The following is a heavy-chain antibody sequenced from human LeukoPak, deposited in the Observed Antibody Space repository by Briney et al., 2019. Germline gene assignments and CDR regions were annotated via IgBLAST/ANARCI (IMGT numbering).Heavy chain of an antibody. CDR1: GGSISSYY. J-gene: IGHJ4*02. CDR2: IYYSWST. D-gene: IGHD3-10*01. V-gene: IGHV4-59*01. Sequence: PSETLSLTCTVSGGSISSYYWSWIRQPPGKGLEGIGYIYYSWSTNYNPSLKSRVTISVDTSKNQFSITLSSVTAADTAVYYCARFMVRGGVDYWGQGTLVTVSS. CDR3: ARFMVRGGVDY.